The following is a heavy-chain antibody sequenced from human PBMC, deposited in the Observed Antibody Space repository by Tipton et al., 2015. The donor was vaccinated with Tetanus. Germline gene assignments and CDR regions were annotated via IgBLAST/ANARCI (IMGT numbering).Heavy chain of an antibody. CDR3: ARCPYGGVSGTLYY. J-gene: IGHJ4*02. CDR1: GGSMRGDH. CDR2: IDYSGST. V-gene: IGHV4-59*01. Sequence: LRLSCTVSGGSMRGDHWSWIRQPPGKGLEWIGYIDYSGSTNYNPSLKSRVTISIDTSKKQFSLNLSSVTAADTAVYFCARCPYGGVSGTLYYWGQGILVTVSS. D-gene: IGHD4-23*01.